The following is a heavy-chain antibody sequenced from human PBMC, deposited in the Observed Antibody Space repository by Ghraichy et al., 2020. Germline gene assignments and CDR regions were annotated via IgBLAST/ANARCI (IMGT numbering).Heavy chain of an antibody. V-gene: IGHV1-2*02. CDR2: INPNSGGT. Sequence: ASVKVSCKASGYTFTGYYMHWVRQAPGQGLEWMGWINPNSGGTNYAQKFQGRVTMTRDTSISTAYMELSRLRSDDTAVYYCASRGYCSGGDSCLEDYFDYWGQGTLVTVSS. CDR1: GYTFTGYY. CDR3: ASRGYCSGGDSCLEDYFDY. J-gene: IGHJ4*02. D-gene: IGHD2-15*01.